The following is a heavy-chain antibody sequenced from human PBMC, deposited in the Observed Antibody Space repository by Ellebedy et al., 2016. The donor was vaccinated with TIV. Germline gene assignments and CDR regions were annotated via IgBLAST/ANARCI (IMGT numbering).Heavy chain of an antibody. CDR1: GGSIRSYY. CDR3: AREAGTHFDS. CDR2: IYYSGGT. J-gene: IGHJ4*02. D-gene: IGHD6-13*01. Sequence: SETLSLTCTVSGGSIRSYYWSWIRQPPGKGLEWIGYIYYSGGTNYNPSLKSRVTISVDTSKKQFSLKLSSVTAADTAVYYCAREAGTHFDSWGQGTTVTVSP. V-gene: IGHV4-59*01.